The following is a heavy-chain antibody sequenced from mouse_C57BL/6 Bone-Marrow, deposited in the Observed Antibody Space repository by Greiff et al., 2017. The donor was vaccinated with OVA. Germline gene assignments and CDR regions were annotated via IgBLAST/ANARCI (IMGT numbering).Heavy chain of an antibody. V-gene: IGHV14-4*01. CDR3: TTNYYGDYYFDY. CDR1: GFNIKADY. D-gene: IGHD1-2*01. Sequence: VQLQQSGAELVRPGASVKLSCTASGFNIKADYMHWVKQRPEQGLEWIGWIDPENGDTEYASKFQGKATITADTSSNTAYLQLSSLTSEDTAGYYCTTNYYGDYYFDYWGQGTTLTVSS. CDR2: IDPENGDT. J-gene: IGHJ2*01.